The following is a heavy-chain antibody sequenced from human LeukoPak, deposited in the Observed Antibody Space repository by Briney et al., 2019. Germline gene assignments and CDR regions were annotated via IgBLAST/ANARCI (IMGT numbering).Heavy chain of an antibody. D-gene: IGHD2-21*02. CDR3: AISHYPDAYCAGDCYYSY. Sequence: GGSLRLSCAASGFTFSSYAMTWVRQAPGKGLEWVSGITSGGNTYYADSVKGRFTISRDNSKNTLYLQMNSLRAEDTAVYYCAISHYPDAYCAGDCYYSYWGQGTLVTVSS. CDR2: ITSGGNT. V-gene: IGHV3-23*01. J-gene: IGHJ4*02. CDR1: GFTFSSYA.